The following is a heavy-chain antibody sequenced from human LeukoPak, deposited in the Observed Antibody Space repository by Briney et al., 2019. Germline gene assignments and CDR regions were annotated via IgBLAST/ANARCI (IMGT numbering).Heavy chain of an antibody. Sequence: GGSLRLSCATTEFSVGSNYMTWVREAPGKELEWVSLIYSGGSTYYADSVKGRFTISRDNAKNSLYLQMNSLRAEDTAVYSCARDFPYYYDTSGYYSDYWGQGTLVTVSS. V-gene: IGHV3-66*01. CDR1: EFSVGSNY. D-gene: IGHD3-22*01. J-gene: IGHJ4*02. CDR2: IYSGGST. CDR3: ARDFPYYYDTSGYYSDY.